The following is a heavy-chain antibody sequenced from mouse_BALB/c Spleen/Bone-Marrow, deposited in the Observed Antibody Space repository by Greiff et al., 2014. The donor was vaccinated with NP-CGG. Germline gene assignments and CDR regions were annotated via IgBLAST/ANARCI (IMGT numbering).Heavy chain of an antibody. CDR2: IYPGDGGT. CDR3: ARSGGYRALDY. V-gene: IGHV1-82*01. D-gene: IGHD1-1*02. CDR1: GYAFSNYW. J-gene: IGHJ4*01. Sequence: VKLEESGPELVKPGASVRISCKASGYAFSNYWMNWVKQRPGQGLEWIGRIYPGDGGTYYNGKFKGKATLTADKSSSTAYMQLSSLTSEDSAVYFCARSGGYRALDYWGQGTSVTVSS.